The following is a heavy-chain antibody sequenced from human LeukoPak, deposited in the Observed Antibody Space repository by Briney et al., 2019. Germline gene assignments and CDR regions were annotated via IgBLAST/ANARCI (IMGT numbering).Heavy chain of an antibody. D-gene: IGHD2-15*01. CDR3: AKADRVASAATLDY. V-gene: IGHV3-23*01. Sequence: PSETLSLTCTVSGGSISSYYWSWIRQPPGKGLEWVSTISHSGGRTYYADSLEGRFAISRDNSKNTLFLQMNSLRAEDTAVYYCAKADRVASAATLDYWGQGTLVTVSS. CDR1: GGSISSYY. CDR2: ISHSGGRT. J-gene: IGHJ4*02.